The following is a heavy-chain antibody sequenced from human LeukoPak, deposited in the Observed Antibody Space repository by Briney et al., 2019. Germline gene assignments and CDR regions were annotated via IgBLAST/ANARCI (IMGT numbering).Heavy chain of an antibody. CDR3: ARGREVLRFLVDNWFDP. CDR2: IYYSGST. J-gene: IGHJ5*02. D-gene: IGHD3-3*01. CDR1: GGSISSYY. V-gene: IGHV4-59*08. Sequence: SETLSLTCTVSGGSISSYYWSWIRQPPGKGLEWIGYIYYSGSTNYNPSLKSRVTISVDTSKNQFSLKLSSVTAADTAVYYCARGREVLRFLVDNWFDPWGQGTLVTVSS.